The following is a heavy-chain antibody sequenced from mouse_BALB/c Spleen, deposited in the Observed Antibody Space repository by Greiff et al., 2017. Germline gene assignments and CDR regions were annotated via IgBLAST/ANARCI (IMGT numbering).Heavy chain of an antibody. CDR2: ISYDGSN. J-gene: IGHJ3*01. CDR3: ARENYDYDAAWFAY. V-gene: IGHV3-6*02. Sequence: ESGPGLVKPSQSLSLTCSVTGYSITSGYYWNWIRQFPGNKLEWMGYISYDGSNNYNPSLKNRISITRDTSTNQFFLKLNSVTTEDTATYYCARENYDYDAAWFAYWGQGTLVTVSA. D-gene: IGHD2-4*01. CDR1: GYSITSGYY.